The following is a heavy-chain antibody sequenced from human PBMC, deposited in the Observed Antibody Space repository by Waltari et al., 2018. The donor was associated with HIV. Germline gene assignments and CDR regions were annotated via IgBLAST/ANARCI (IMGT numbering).Heavy chain of an antibody. J-gene: IGHJ4*02. CDR3: ARGFSGFDY. V-gene: IGHV1-46*01. Sequence: QVQLVQSGAVVTKPGASVKVSCKASGYTFTRYYMHWVRQAPGQGLEWMGVINPSGERTVYAQKFQGRVTMTRDASTSTVYMVLSTLRSEDTAVYYCARGFSGFDYWGQGTLITVSS. CDR2: INPSGERT. CDR1: GYTFTRYY.